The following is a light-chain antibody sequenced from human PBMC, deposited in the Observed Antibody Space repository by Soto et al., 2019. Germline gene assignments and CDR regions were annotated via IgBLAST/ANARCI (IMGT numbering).Light chain of an antibody. CDR1: QSVGDT. CDR3: QQYKNWPL. J-gene: IGKJ5*01. Sequence: EIVLTQSPGTLSLSPGERATLSCRASQSVGDTYLAWYQQKPGQAPRLLLYGASTRATGIPVRFSGSGFGTEFTLTISSLQSEDFAVYYCQQYKNWPLFGQGTRLEIK. V-gene: IGKV3-15*01. CDR2: GAS.